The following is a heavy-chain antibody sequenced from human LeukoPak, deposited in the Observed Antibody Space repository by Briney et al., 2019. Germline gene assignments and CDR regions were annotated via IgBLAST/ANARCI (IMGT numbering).Heavy chain of an antibody. V-gene: IGHV1-2*06. J-gene: IGHJ4*02. CDR2: IDPNSGGT. Sequence: ASVKVSCKASGYTFTGYSIHWVRQAPGQGLEWMGQIDPNSGGTKYAQKFQGRVTMTRDTSISTAYMELSSLTSDDAAVFYCARGRSGAYDYGFYFDLWGQGALVTVSS. CDR1: GYTFTGYS. D-gene: IGHD5-18*01. CDR3: ARGRSGAYDYGFYFDL.